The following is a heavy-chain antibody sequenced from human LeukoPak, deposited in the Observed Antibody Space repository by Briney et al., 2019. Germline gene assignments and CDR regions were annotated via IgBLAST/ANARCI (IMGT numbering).Heavy chain of an antibody. CDR2: ISGSGTNT. J-gene: IGHJ4*02. D-gene: IGHD3-10*01. V-gene: IGHV3-23*01. CDR1: GFSFRSYA. Sequence: GGSLRLSCAASGFSFRSYAMSWVRQAPGKGLEWVSAISGSGTNTYYADSVKGRFTISRDNSKNTLYLQMNSLRPEDAAVYYLAKGKTRGRGHPPDYWGQGTLVTVSS. CDR3: AKGKTRGRGHPPDY.